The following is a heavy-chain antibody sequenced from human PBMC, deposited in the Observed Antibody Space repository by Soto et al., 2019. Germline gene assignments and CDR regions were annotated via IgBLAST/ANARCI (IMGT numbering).Heavy chain of an antibody. CDR1: GASFSNYY. CDR2: INDSGST. Sequence: ETLSLSCSVYGASFSNYYWSWIRQPAGKGLEWIGEINDSGSTNYNPSLKSRVTISVDTSKNQFSLKLNSVTAADTAVYYCARSQRQQLVRRNWFDSWGQGSLVTVYS. D-gene: IGHD6-13*01. V-gene: IGHV4-34*01. J-gene: IGHJ5*01. CDR3: ARSQRQQLVRRNWFDS.